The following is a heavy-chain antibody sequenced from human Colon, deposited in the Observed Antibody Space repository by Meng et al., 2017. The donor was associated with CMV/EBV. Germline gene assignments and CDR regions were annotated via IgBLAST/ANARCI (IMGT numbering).Heavy chain of an antibody. J-gene: IGHJ4*02. D-gene: IGHD6-13*01. V-gene: IGHV1-2*02. CDR2: IYPQDGGT. CDR3: VRESWYFDF. CDR1: GYTFTANH. Sequence: QVQLGQSGTEVKKPGASVKVSCKTSGYTFTANHLHWVRQAPGQGLEWTGWIYPQDGGTYFAQKFQDRVTLTRDTSITTAYMELSGLTSDDTAIYYCVRESWYFDFWVEGTLVTVSS.